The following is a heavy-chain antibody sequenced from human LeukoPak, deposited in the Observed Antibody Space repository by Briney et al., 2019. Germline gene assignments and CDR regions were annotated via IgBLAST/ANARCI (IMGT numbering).Heavy chain of an antibody. CDR3: ARLVSDYYDSSGNIALLHAFDI. D-gene: IGHD3-22*01. CDR1: GGSISSYY. J-gene: IGHJ3*02. Sequence: SETLSLTCTVSGGSISSYYWSWIRQPAGKGLEWIGEVNQSGRPTYNPSLKSRVTTSLDTSKNQFSLELSSVTAADTAVYYCARLVSDYYDSSGNIALLHAFDIWGQGTLVTVSS. CDR2: VNQSGRP. V-gene: IGHV4-34*01.